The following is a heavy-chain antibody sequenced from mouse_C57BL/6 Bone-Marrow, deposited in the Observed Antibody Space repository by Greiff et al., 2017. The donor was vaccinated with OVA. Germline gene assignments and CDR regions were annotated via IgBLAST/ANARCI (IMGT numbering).Heavy chain of an antibody. J-gene: IGHJ4*01. CDR3: ARGDDYYGKRAMDY. V-gene: IGHV1-59*01. Sequence: VQLQQPGAELVRPGTSVKLSCKASGYTFTSYWMHWVKQRPGQGLEWIGVIDPFDSYTNYNQKFKGKATLTVDTSSSTAYMQLSSLTSEDSAVYYCARGDDYYGKRAMDYWGQGTSVTVSS. D-gene: IGHD1-1*01. CDR2: IDPFDSYT. CDR1: GYTFTSYW.